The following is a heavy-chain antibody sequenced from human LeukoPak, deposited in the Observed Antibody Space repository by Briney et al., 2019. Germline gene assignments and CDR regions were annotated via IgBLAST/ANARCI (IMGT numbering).Heavy chain of an antibody. Sequence: GGSLRLSCAAPGFSFSTFWMSWVRRAPGKGLEWVPNIKQDGSDKYYVDSVKGRFTISRDNAKNSLFLQMNSLRAEDTAVYYCSRGGGTTVTTANFDLWGRGTLVTVSS. CDR2: IKQDGSDK. CDR1: GFSFSTFW. CDR3: SRGGGTTVTTANFDL. D-gene: IGHD4-17*01. J-gene: IGHJ2*01. V-gene: IGHV3-7*01.